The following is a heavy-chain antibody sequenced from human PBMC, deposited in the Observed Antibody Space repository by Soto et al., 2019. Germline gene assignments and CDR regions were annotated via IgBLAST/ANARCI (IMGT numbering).Heavy chain of an antibody. CDR1: GFTFSTYG. D-gene: IGHD2-15*01. J-gene: IGHJ3*02. Sequence: GGSLSLSCAVSGFTFSTYGMHWVRQPPGTGLGLVAAMSYDCTKKSYVDPVKYRFTISRDNTMNTLFLQLNSLVAEDTAVYYCARDGYCSGGSCYSGGLSAFDIWGQGTMVTVSS. CDR3: ARDGYCSGGSCYSGGLSAFDI. CDR2: MSYDCTKK. V-gene: IGHV3-30*03.